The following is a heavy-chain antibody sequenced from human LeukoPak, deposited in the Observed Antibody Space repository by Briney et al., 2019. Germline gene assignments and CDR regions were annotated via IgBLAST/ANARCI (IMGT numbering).Heavy chain of an antibody. D-gene: IGHD2-15*01. CDR1: GFTFSTYD. CDR2: ISSSGGRT. CDR3: AKQLGYCSDGSCYFPY. V-gene: IGHV3-23*01. Sequence: GGSLRLSCAASGFTFSTYDMSWVRQAPGKGLEWVSGISSSGGRTYYVDSVKGRFTISRDNSKSTLCLQMNSLRAEDTAVYYCAKQLGYCSDGSCYFPYWGQGTLVTVSS. J-gene: IGHJ4*02.